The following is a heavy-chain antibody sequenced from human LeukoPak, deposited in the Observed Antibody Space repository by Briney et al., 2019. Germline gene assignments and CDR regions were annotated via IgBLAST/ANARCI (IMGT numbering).Heavy chain of an antibody. Sequence: SETQSLTCAVYGGSFSGYYWSWIRQPPGKGLEWIGEINHSGSTNYNPSLKSRVTISVDTSKNQFSLKLSSVTAADTAVYYCARGRFGYYYDSSGYYYWFDPWSQGTLVTVSS. V-gene: IGHV4-34*01. D-gene: IGHD3-22*01. J-gene: IGHJ5*02. CDR2: INHSGST. CDR3: ARGRFGYYYDSSGYYYWFDP. CDR1: GGSFSGYY.